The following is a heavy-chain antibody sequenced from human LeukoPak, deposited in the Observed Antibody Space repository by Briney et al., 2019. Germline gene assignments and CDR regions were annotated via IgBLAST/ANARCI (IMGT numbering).Heavy chain of an antibody. J-gene: IGHJ5*02. CDR2: INQDGSEK. D-gene: IGHD6-19*01. V-gene: IGHV3-7*03. CDR3: ATAYKGAVAANWFDA. Sequence: GGSLRLSCAATGFRFSSYDMHWVRQAPGKGLEWVANINQDGSEKYYVDSVKGRFTISRDNAKNSLYLQMNSLRAEDTAFYYCATAYKGAVAANWFDAWGEGTLVTVYS. CDR1: GFRFSSYD.